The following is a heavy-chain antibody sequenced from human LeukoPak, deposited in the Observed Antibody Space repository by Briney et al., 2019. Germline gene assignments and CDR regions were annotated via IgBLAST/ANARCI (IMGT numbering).Heavy chain of an antibody. V-gene: IGHV1-69*13. CDR3: AREAGSSSGNYYYYYMDV. J-gene: IGHJ6*03. D-gene: IGHD6-6*01. Sequence: ASVKVSCKASGGTFSSYAISWVRQAPGQGLEWMGGIIPIFGTANYAQKFQGRVTITADESTSTAYMELSSLRSEDTAVYYCAREAGSSSGNYYYYYMDVWGKGTTVTVSS. CDR1: GGTFSSYA. CDR2: IIPIFGTA.